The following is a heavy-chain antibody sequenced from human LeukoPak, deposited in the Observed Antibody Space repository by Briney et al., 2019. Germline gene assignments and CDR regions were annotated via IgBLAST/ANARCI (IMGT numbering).Heavy chain of an antibody. V-gene: IGHV3-48*01. Sequence: GGSLRLSCAASGFTFSSYSMNWVRQAPGKGPEWIAYVTSSSRTIYYADSVKGRFTISRDNAKSSLYLQLDSLRAEDTAVYYCAGDLIGGNAYDYWGQGALVTVSS. D-gene: IGHD2-15*01. J-gene: IGHJ4*02. CDR2: VTSSSRTI. CDR1: GFTFSSYS. CDR3: AGDLIGGNAYDY.